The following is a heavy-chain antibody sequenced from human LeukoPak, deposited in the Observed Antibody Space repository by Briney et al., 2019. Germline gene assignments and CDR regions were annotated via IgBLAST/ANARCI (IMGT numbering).Heavy chain of an antibody. CDR3: ARVVAGGDTLYYYYMDV. J-gene: IGHJ6*03. V-gene: IGHV3-7*01. CDR1: GLIFSNFW. Sequence: PGGSLRLSCAASGLIFSNFWMNWVRQAPGKGLEWVANIKEDGNEKYYVDSVKGRFTISRDNAKNSLYLQMNGLRAEDTAVYYCARVVAGGDTLYYYYMDVWGKGTTVTVSS. CDR2: IKEDGNEK. D-gene: IGHD2-21*01.